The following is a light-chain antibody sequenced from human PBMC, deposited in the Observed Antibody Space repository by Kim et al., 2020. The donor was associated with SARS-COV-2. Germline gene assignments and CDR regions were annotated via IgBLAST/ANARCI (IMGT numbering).Light chain of an antibody. J-gene: IGKJ1*01. V-gene: IGKV1-5*01. CDR1: QSIRIW. CDR3: QEYKSNSWT. CDR2: DAS. Sequence: DIQMTQSPSTLSASVGDRVTITCRASQSIRIWLAWYQQKPGKAPNLLIYDASNLESGVPSRFSGSGSGTEFTLTISSLQPDDFATYYCQEYKSNSWTFGQGTKVDIK.